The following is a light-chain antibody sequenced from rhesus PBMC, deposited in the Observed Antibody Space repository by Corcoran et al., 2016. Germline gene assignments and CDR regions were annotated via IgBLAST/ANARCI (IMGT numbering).Light chain of an antibody. CDR3: QQYSSSPRT. V-gene: IGKV1-22*01. Sequence: DIQMTQSPSSLSASVGDTVTITCRASQSISSWLAWYQQKPGKAPKLLIYKASTLQSGAPSRFSGIGSGTDFTLTISSLQSEDFATYYCQQYSSSPRTFGQGTKVEIK. CDR2: KAS. CDR1: QSISSW. J-gene: IGKJ1*01.